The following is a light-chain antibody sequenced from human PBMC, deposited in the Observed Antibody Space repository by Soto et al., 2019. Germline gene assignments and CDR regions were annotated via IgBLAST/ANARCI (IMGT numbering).Light chain of an antibody. CDR1: TTDIHDFSS. Sequence: QSALTQPASVSGSPGQSITISCSGPTTDIHDFSSISWYQHHPGKAPKLIAYDVTRRPSGVSRRFSGSKSGLTASLTISGLQAEDEADYFCASYTTTNILLFGTATKVTVL. V-gene: IGLV2-14*01. CDR2: DVT. J-gene: IGLJ1*01. CDR3: ASYTTTNILL.